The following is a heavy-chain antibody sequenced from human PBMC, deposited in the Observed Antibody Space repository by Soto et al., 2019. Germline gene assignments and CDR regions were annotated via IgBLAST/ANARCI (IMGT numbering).Heavy chain of an antibody. CDR3: AREEYYYDSSGYYSSDYYYGMDV. V-gene: IGHV1-69*13. J-gene: IGHJ6*02. CDR1: GGTFSSYA. CDR2: IIPIFGTA. D-gene: IGHD3-22*01. Sequence: SVKVSCKASGGTFSSYAISWVRQAPGQGLEWMGGIIPIFGTANYAQKFQGRITITADESTSTAYMELSSLRSEDTAVYYCAREEYYYDSSGYYSSDYYYGMDVWGQGTTVTVSS.